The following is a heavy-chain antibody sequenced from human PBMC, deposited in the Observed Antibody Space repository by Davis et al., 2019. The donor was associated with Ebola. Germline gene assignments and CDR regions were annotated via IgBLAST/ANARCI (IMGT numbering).Heavy chain of an antibody. CDR1: GFTFSSYA. V-gene: IGHV3-30-3*01. J-gene: IGHJ6*02. CDR3: ARDQAAAGTGVYYYYYYGMDV. Sequence: GESLKISCAASGFTFSSYAMHWVRQAPGKGLEWVAVISYDGSNKYYADSVKGRFTISRDNAKNSLYLQMNSLRDEDTAVYYCARDQAAAGTGVYYYYYYGMDVWGQGTTVTVSS. CDR2: ISYDGSNK. D-gene: IGHD6-13*01.